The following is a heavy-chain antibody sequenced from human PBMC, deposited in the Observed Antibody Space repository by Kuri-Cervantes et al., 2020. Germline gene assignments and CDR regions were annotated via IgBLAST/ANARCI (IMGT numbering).Heavy chain of an antibody. V-gene: IGHV3-21*01. D-gene: IGHD6-19*01. Sequence: GGSLRLSCAASGFTFSSYSMNWVRQAPGKGLEWVSSISSSSSYIYYADSVKGRFTISRDNATNTLYLQMNSLRAEDTAVYYFARTRIAVAGTFDYWGQGTLVTVSS. CDR1: GFTFSSYS. J-gene: IGHJ4*02. CDR2: ISSSSSYI. CDR3: ARTRIAVAGTFDY.